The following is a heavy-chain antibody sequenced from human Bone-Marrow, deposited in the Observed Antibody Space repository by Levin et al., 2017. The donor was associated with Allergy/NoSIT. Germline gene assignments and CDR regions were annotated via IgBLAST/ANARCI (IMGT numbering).Heavy chain of an antibody. J-gene: IGHJ4*02. CDR3: AREMSPQRGNSQYSDF. Sequence: TTGGSLRLSCAASGFTFSDYYMSWIRQAPGKGLEWVSYISTFGTYINYADSVKGRFTISRDNAKNSLFLQMNSLRVEDTAVYYCAREMSPQRGNSQYSDFWGQGTLVTVSS. CDR1: GFTFSDYY. CDR2: ISTFGTYI. V-gene: IGHV3-11*05. D-gene: IGHD4-23*01.